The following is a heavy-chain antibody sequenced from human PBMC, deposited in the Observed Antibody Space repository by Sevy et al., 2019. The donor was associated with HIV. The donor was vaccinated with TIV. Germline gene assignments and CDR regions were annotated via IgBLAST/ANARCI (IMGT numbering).Heavy chain of an antibody. J-gene: IGHJ6*02. CDR2: ISSDSSRI. CDR1: GLTFSNYD. CDR3: AREGGYIYQGMDV. D-gene: IGHD5-12*01. V-gene: IGHV3-48*01. Sequence: GGSLRLSCAASGLTFSNYDMNWVRQAPGKGVEWVSYISSDSSRIYYADSVKGRLTISRDNAKNSLYVQMNRLRAEDTAVYYCAREGGYIYQGMDVWGQGTTVTVSS.